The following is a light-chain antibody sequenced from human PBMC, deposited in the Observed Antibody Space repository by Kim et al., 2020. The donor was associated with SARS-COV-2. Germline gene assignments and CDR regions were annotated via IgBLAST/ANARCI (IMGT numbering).Light chain of an antibody. Sequence: PKVPISRSARTSNIGSDSVSWYQHRPGPAPKLLIYDNNKRPSGIPDRFSGSKSGTSATLAITGLQTGDEADYYCGTWDTSLRIGVFGGGTQLTVL. CDR2: DNN. CDR1: TSNIGSDS. J-gene: IGLJ2*01. CDR3: GTWDTSLRIGV. V-gene: IGLV1-51*01.